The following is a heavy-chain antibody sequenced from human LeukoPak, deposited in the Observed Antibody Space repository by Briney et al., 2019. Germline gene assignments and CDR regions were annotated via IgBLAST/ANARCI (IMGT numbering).Heavy chain of an antibody. CDR3: ASPPPPLEYSSSPGDY. V-gene: IGHV1-69*02. Sequence: SVKVSCKASGGTFSSYTIIWVRQAPGQGLEWMGRIIPILGIANYAQKFQGRVTITTDKSTSTAYMELSSLRSEDTAVYVCASPPPPLEYSSSPGDYWGQGTLVTVSS. CDR1: GGTFSSYT. J-gene: IGHJ4*02. CDR2: IIPILGIA. D-gene: IGHD6-6*01.